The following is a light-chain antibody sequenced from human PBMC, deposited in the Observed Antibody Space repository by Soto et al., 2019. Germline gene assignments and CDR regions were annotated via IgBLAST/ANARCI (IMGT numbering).Light chain of an antibody. CDR2: EVR. CDR1: SSDVGGYHF. CDR3: TPFTLNRLDV. V-gene: IGLV2-14*01. Sequence: QSALTQPAAVSGSRGQSITICYTGTSSDVGGYHFVSWYQQHPGTAPKLIISEVRNRPSGDSDRFYGSRSGNTASLTISGLQPEDEAYYFSTPFTLNRLDVFGTGTKGTVL. J-gene: IGLJ1*01.